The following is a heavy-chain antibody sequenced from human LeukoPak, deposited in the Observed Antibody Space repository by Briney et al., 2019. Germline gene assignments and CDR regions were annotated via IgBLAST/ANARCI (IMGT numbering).Heavy chain of an antibody. D-gene: IGHD5-12*01. Sequence: SETLSLTCTVSGDSIRSYYWNWIRRPPGKGLEWIGYIYYTGSTSYNPSLKSRVTISLDTSKSQFSLRLTSVPAAHTAVYYCASHGSSGHDPLTWGQGTLVTVSS. V-gene: IGHV4-59*08. J-gene: IGHJ4*01. CDR2: IYYTGST. CDR1: GDSIRSYY. CDR3: ASHGSSGHDPLT.